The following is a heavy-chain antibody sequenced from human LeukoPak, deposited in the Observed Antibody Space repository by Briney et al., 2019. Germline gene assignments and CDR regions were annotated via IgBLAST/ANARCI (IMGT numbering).Heavy chain of an antibody. Sequence: PSETLSLTCTVSGGSISSYHWSWIRQPPGKGLEWIGYIYYSGSTTYNPSLKSRVTISVDTSKNQFSLKLSSVTAADTAVYYCARAVEGGYSSSSWGYYYYMDVWGKGTTVTVSS. CDR2: IYYSGST. V-gene: IGHV4-59*01. J-gene: IGHJ6*03. D-gene: IGHD6-6*01. CDR3: ARAVEGGYSSSSWGYYYYMDV. CDR1: GGSISSYH.